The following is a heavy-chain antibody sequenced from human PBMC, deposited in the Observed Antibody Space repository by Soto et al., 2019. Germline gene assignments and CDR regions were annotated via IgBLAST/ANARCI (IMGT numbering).Heavy chain of an antibody. D-gene: IGHD2-2*01. CDR2: IYPSGST. CDR3: ARGGSSDWLRLFHQ. V-gene: IGHV4-4*02. CDR1: GASVSSSNW. J-gene: IGHJ1*01. Sequence: SETLSLACAVSGASVSSSNWWSWLRQPPGKGLEWIGEIYPSGSTNYNPSLKSRVTISVDKSKNQFSLKLTSLTAADAAVYYCARGGSSDWLRLFHQWGQGTLVTVSS.